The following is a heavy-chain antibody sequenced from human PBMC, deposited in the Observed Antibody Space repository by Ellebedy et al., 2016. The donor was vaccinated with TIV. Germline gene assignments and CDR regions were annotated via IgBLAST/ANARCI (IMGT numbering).Heavy chain of an antibody. J-gene: IGHJ6*02. V-gene: IGHV1-24*01. CDR2: FDPEDDET. Sequence: AASVKVSCKVSGYSVTELSIHWVRQAPGKGLEWMGGFDPEDDETVFAQNFQGRVTMTEDTSASTAYMELSSLRSEDTAVYYCAREHYYGSGSHVHYYYGMDVWGQGTTVTVSS. CDR1: GYSVTELS. D-gene: IGHD3-10*01. CDR3: AREHYYGSGSHVHYYYGMDV.